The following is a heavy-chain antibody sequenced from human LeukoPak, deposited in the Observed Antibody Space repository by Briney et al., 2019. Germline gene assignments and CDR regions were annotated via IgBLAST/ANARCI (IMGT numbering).Heavy chain of an antibody. D-gene: IGHD4-11*01. V-gene: IGHV3-21*01. CDR2: ISSSSSYI. J-gene: IGHJ3*02. CDR3: ARIQYPTTPDDAFDI. CDR1: GFTFSSYS. Sequence: GGSLRLSCAASGFTFSSYSMNWVRQAPGKGLEWVSSISSSSSYIYYADSVKGRFTISRDSAKTSLYLQMNNLRAEDTAVYYCARIQYPTTPDDAFDIWGQGTMVTVSS.